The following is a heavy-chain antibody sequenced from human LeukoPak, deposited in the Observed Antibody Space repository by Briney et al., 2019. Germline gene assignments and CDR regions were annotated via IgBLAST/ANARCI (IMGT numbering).Heavy chain of an antibody. CDR1: SYTFTNYA. CDR2: INPNSGGT. V-gene: IGHV1-2*02. Sequence: GASVKVSCKASSYTFTNYAFTWVRQTPGQGLEWMGWINPNSGGTNYAQKFQGRVTMTRDTSISTAYMELSRLRSDDTAVYYCARVGGLRYFDWLSNNWFDPWGQGTLVTVSS. D-gene: IGHD3-9*01. J-gene: IGHJ5*02. CDR3: ARVGGLRYFDWLSNNWFDP.